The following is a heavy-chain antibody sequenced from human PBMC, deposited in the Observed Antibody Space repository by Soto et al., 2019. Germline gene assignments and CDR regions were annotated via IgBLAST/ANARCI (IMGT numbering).Heavy chain of an antibody. V-gene: IGHV3-23*01. CDR1: GFTFSSYA. J-gene: IGHJ4*02. CDR3: AKATGIAVAGTPFDY. CDR2: ISGSGGST. D-gene: IGHD6-19*01. Sequence: GGSLRLSCAASGFTFSSYAMSWVRQAPGKGLEWVSAISGSGGSTYYADSVKGRFTISRDNSRNTLYLQMNSLRAEDTAVYYCAKATGIAVAGTPFDYWGQGTLVTV.